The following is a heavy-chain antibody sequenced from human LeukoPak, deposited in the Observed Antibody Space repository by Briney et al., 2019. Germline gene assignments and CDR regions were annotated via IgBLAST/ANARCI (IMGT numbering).Heavy chain of an antibody. Sequence: SVKVSCKASGGTSSSYAISWVRQAPGQGLEWMGRIIPILGIANYAQKFQGRVTITADKSTSTAYMELSSLRSEDTAVYYCANIVATTTINWFDPWGQGTLVTVSS. CDR2: IIPILGIA. J-gene: IGHJ5*02. D-gene: IGHD5-12*01. CDR3: ANIVATTTINWFDP. V-gene: IGHV1-69*04. CDR1: GGTSSSYA.